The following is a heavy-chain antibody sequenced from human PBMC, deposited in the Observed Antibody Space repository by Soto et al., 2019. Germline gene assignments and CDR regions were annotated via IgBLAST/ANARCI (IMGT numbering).Heavy chain of an antibody. CDR3: TSSGSYDSHWFDA. D-gene: IGHD3-10*01. Sequence: PRGSLRLSCAASKFTFSSYWMHWVRQAPGKGLVWVSRIATDGSTKYYADSVKGRFTISRDNAKKTLYLQLNSLRAEDAAVYYCTSSGSYDSHWFDAWGQGT. V-gene: IGHV3-74*01. J-gene: IGHJ5*02. CDR2: IATDGSTK. CDR1: KFTFSSYW.